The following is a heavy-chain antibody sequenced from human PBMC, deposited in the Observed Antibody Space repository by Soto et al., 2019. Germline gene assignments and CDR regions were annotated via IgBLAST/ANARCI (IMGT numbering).Heavy chain of an antibody. CDR2: ISGSGGST. CDR3: AKGEQQLERRVHYYYGMDV. D-gene: IGHD6-13*01. Sequence: GGSLRLSCAASGFTFSSYAMSWARQAPGKGLEWVSAISGSGGSTYYADSVKGRFTISRDNSKNTLYLQMNSLRAEDTAVYYCAKGEQQLERRVHYYYGMDVWGQGTTVTVSS. CDR1: GFTFSSYA. J-gene: IGHJ6*02. V-gene: IGHV3-23*01.